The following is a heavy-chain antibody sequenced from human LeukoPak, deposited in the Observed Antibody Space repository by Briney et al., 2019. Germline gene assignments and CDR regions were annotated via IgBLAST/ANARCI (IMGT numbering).Heavy chain of an antibody. CDR3: ARRAGAYSHPYDY. V-gene: IGHV3-7*01. D-gene: IGHD4/OR15-4a*01. Sequence: GGSLRLSCAASGFTFSSYWMSWVRQAPGKGLEWVANIKQDGSEKYYVDSVKGRFTISRDNAKNSLYLQMNSLRAEDTAVYYCARRAGAYSHPYDYWGQGTLVTVSS. J-gene: IGHJ4*02. CDR1: GFTFSSYW. CDR2: IKQDGSEK.